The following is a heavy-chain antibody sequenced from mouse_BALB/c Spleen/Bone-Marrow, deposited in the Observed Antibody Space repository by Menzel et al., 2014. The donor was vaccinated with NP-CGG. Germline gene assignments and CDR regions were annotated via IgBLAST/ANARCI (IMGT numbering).Heavy chain of an antibody. Sequence: EVKLVESGGGLVQPGGSRKLSCAASGFTSSDYGMAWVRQAPGKGPEWVAFISNLAYSIYYTDTVTGRFTISRENAKNTLYLEMSSLRSEDAAMYYCARALAYGSSFDYWGQGTTLTVSS. V-gene: IGHV5-15*02. CDR2: ISNLAYSI. CDR1: GFTSSDYG. J-gene: IGHJ2*01. D-gene: IGHD1-1*01. CDR3: ARALAYGSSFDY.